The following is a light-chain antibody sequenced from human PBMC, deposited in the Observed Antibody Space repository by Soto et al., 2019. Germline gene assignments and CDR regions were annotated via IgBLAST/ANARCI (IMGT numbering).Light chain of an antibody. CDR3: QHYGTPRT. CDR2: GAS. J-gene: IGKJ1*01. Sequence: EIVLTQSPGTLSLSPGERATLSCRASQSVSSYLAWYQQKPGQAPRRRIYGASSRATGIPDRFSGSGSGTYFTLTISRLEPEDFAVYYCQHYGTPRTLGQVTRVEIK. CDR1: QSVSSY. V-gene: IGKV3-20*01.